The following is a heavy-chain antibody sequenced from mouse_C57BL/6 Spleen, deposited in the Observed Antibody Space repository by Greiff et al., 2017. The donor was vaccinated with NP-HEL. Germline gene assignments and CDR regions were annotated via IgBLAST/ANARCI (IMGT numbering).Heavy chain of an antibody. CDR1: GYTFTSYW. D-gene: IGHD1-1*01. CDR3: AREDYYGSSYGWFAY. V-gene: IGHV1-52*01. J-gene: IGHJ3*01. CDR2: IDPSDSET. Sequence: QVQLQQPGAELVRPGSSVKLSCKASGYTFTSYWMHWVKQRPIQGLEWIGNIDPSDSETHYTQKFKDKATLTVDKSSSTAYMQLSSLTSEDSAVYYCAREDYYGSSYGWFAYWGQGTLVTVSA.